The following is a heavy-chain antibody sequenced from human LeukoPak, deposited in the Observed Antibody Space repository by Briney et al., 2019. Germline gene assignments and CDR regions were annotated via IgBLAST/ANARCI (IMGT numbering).Heavy chain of an antibody. CDR3: AKIVGATNSDY. CDR2: ISYDGSNK. V-gene: IGHV3-30-3*01. Sequence: PPGRSLRLSCAASGFTFSSYAMHWVRQAPGKGLEWVAVISYDGSNKYYADSVKGRFTISRDNSKNTLYLRMNSLRAEDTAVYYCAKIVGATNSDYWGQGTLVTVSS. CDR1: GFTFSSYA. D-gene: IGHD1-26*01. J-gene: IGHJ4*02.